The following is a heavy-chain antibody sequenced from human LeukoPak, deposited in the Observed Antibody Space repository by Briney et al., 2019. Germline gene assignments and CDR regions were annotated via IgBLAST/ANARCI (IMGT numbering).Heavy chain of an antibody. CDR1: GYTFTGYY. CDR3: ARDGVDFDY. J-gene: IGHJ4*02. Sequence: ASVKVSCKASGYTFTGYYMHWVRQAPGQGLEWMGWINPNSGNTGYAQKFQGRVTMTRNTSISTAYMELSSLRSEDTAVYYCARDGVDFDYWGQGTLVTVSS. D-gene: IGHD3-10*01. V-gene: IGHV1-8*02. CDR2: INPNSGNT.